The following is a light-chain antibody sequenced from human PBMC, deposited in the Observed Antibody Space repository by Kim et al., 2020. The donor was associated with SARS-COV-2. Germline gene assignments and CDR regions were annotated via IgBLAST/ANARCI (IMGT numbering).Light chain of an antibody. J-gene: IGLJ2*01. V-gene: IGLV3-19*01. CDR2: GKS. Sequence: SSELTQDPAVSVALGQTVRITCQGDSLRSYYASWYQQKPGQAPVLVIYGKSNRPSGIPDRFSGSSSGNTASLTITWAQAEDEADYYCNSRDSSGNHVVFGGGTQLTVL. CDR3: NSRDSSGNHVV. CDR1: SLRSYY.